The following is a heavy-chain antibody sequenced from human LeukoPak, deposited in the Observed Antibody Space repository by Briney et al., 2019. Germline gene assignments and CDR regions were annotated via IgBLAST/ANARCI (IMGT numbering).Heavy chain of an antibody. CDR2: ISAYNGNT. CDR1: GYTFTSYG. V-gene: IGHV1-18*01. D-gene: IGHD2-2*03. Sequence: AASVKVSCKASGYTFTSYGISWVRQAPGQGLEWMGWISAYNGNTNYAQKLQGRVTMTTDTSTSTAYMELRSLRSDDTAVYYCARRGYCSSTSRSAFGIDPWGQGTLVTVSS. J-gene: IGHJ5*02. CDR3: ARRGYCSSTSRSAFGIDP.